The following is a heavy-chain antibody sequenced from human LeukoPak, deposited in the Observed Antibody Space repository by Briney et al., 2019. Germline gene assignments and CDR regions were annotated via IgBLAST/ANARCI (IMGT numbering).Heavy chain of an antibody. CDR2: KKQDGSEK. J-gene: IGHJ4*02. V-gene: IGHV3-7*03. CDR1: GFTLRSYW. CDR3: ARDLGY. Sequence: GGSLRLSCAASGFTLRSYWMNWVRQAPGKGPEWVANKKQDGSEKNYVDSVKGRFTISRDNSKNTLYLQMNSLRAEDTAVYYCARDLGYWGQGTLVTVSS. D-gene: IGHD3-16*01.